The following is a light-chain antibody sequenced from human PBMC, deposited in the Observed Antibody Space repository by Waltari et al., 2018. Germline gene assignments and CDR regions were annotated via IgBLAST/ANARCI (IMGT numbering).Light chain of an antibody. Sequence: QSALTQPASVSGSPGQSITISCTGTNSDIGAYNYVSWYQQHPGKAPQVIIYDVSNRPSGISNRFSGSKSGNTASLTISGLQAEDEADYYCSAYTTSTTEVFGGGTKLTVL. V-gene: IGLV2-14*03. CDR3: SAYTTSTTEV. CDR2: DVS. J-gene: IGLJ2*01. CDR1: NSDIGAYNY.